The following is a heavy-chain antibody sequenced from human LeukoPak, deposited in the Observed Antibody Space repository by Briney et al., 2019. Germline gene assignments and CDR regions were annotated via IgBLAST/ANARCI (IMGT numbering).Heavy chain of an antibody. J-gene: IGHJ4*02. CDR1: GGSISSSNW. V-gene: IGHV4-4*02. CDR2: IYDGGST. D-gene: IGHD6-13*01. Sequence: SGTLSLTCAVSGGSISSSNWWTWVRQPPGQGLEWIGEIYDGGSTNYNPSLKGRVTISVDKSKNQFSLKLSSVTAADTAVYYCARGRVYSSSWYRGYYFDYWGQGTLVTVSS. CDR3: ARGRVYSSSWYRGYYFDY.